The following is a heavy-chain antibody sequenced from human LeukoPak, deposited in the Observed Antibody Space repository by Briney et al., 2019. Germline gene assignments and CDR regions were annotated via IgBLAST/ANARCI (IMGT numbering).Heavy chain of an antibody. CDR2: VNHSGST. CDR1: GGSFSGYY. V-gene: IGHV4-34*01. D-gene: IGHD3-10*01. Sequence: SETLSLTCAVYGGSFSGYYWSWIRQPPGKGLEWIGEVNHSGSTNYNPSLKSRVTISVDTSKNQFSLKLGSVTAADTAVYYCARVDTMVRGVITPFDYWGQGTLVTVSS. J-gene: IGHJ4*02. CDR3: ARVDTMVRGVITPFDY.